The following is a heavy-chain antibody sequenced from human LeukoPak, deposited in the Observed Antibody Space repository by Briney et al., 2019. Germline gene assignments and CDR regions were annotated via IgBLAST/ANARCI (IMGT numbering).Heavy chain of an antibody. J-gene: IGHJ4*02. V-gene: IGHV3-74*01. CDR3: ARSATRTGFFDY. D-gene: IGHD3-3*01. CDR2: INSDESST. CDR1: GFTFSSYW. Sequence: PGGSLRLSCAASGFTFSSYWMNWVRQAPGKGLVWVSRINSDESSTSYADSVKGRFTISRDNAKNTLYLQMNSLRAEDTAVYYCARSATRTGFFDYWGQGTLVTVSS.